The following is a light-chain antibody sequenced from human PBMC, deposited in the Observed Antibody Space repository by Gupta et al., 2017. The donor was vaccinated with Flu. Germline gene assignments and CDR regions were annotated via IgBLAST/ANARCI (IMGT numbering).Light chain of an antibody. J-gene: IGLJ3*02. V-gene: IGLV8-61*01. CDR2: STLNNKAN. CDR1: AVSVSRSIY. Sequence: GFSAVSVSRSIYPSCYQHTPCQAPLTRIYSTLNNKANTRSSGVPDRFSFSIRVGKAALTITGAQADDEADYYCVVHRGGGIWVFGGGTRLTVL. CDR3: VVHRGGGIWV.